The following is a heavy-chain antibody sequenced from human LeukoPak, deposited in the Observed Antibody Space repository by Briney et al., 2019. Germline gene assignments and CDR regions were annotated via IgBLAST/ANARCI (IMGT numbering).Heavy chain of an antibody. J-gene: IGHJ6*02. D-gene: IGHD3-9*01. V-gene: IGHV3-23*01. Sequence: GGSLRLSCAASGFTFSSYAMSWVRQAPGKGLEWVSAISGSGGSTYYADSVKGRFTTSRDNSKNTLYLQMNSLRAEDTAVYYCAKSGRLRYFDWYYYYGMDVWGQGTTVTVSS. CDR1: GFTFSSYA. CDR2: ISGSGGST. CDR3: AKSGRLRYFDWYYYYGMDV.